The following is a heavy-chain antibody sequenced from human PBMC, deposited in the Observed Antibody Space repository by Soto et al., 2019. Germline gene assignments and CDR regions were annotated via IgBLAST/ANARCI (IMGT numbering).Heavy chain of an antibody. Sequence: GGSLRLSCAASGFTLTTYGMHWVRQAPGKGLEGVAAMSYDGTKEYYADSVKGRFTISRDSSRNTLFLQLNSLRAEETAVYYCAKEFGSTWIDHWGEGTLVNVSS. CDR1: GFTLTTYG. J-gene: IGHJ4*02. V-gene: IGHV3-30*18. D-gene: IGHD6-13*01. CDR2: MSYDGTKE. CDR3: AKEFGSTWIDH.